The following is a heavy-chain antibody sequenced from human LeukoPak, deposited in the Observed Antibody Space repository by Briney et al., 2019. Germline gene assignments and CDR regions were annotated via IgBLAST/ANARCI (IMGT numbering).Heavy chain of an antibody. Sequence: SETLSLTCTVSGGSISSDYWNWIRLPAGKGLEWVGRMYISGTTEYNPSLKSRVTMSVDTSKNQFSLKLTSVTAADTAVYYCARGEDNSGWGSYYRNWGQGTLVTVSS. V-gene: IGHV4-4*07. CDR1: GGSISSDY. CDR3: ARGEDNSGWGSYYRN. CDR2: MYISGTT. D-gene: IGHD3-10*01. J-gene: IGHJ4*02.